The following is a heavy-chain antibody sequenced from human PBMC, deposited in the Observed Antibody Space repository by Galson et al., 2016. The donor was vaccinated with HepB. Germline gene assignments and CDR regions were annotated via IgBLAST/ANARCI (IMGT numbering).Heavy chain of an antibody. CDR1: GFTFTTSS. CDR2: ISQDGLSR. Sequence: SLRLSCAVSGFTFTTSSMSWVRQAPGKGLEWVSGISQDGLSRYYADSVKGRFTISRDNSKSTLSLQMDSLRAEDTAVYYCVTGRGFGNPFDYWGQGALVTVSS. J-gene: IGHJ4*02. V-gene: IGHV3-23*01. CDR3: VTGRGFGNPFDY. D-gene: IGHD3-10*01.